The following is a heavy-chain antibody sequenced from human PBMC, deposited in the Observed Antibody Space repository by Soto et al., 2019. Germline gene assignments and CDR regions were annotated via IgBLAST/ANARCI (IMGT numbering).Heavy chain of an antibody. CDR3: AADFPPGGSYFRFQH. D-gene: IGHD1-26*01. CDR1: GFTFTSSA. J-gene: IGHJ1*01. Sequence: ASVKVSCKASGFTFTSSAVQWVRQARGQRIEWIGWIVVGSGNTNYAQKFQERVTITRDMSTSTAYMELSSLRSEDTAVYYCAADFPPGGSYFRFQHWGQGTLVTVSS. CDR2: IVVGSGNT. V-gene: IGHV1-58*01.